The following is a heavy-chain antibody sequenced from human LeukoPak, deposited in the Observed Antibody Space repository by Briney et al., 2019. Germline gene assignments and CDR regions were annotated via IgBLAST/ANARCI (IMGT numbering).Heavy chain of an antibody. J-gene: IGHJ4*02. Sequence: ASVKVSCKASGYTFTGYYMHSVRQAPGQGLEWMGWINPNSGGTNYAQKFQGRVTMTRDTSISTAYMELSRLRSDDTAVYYCATDIVVVVAATRDYWGQGTLVTVSS. CDR1: GYTFTGYY. CDR3: ATDIVVVVAATRDY. D-gene: IGHD2-15*01. CDR2: INPNSGGT. V-gene: IGHV1-2*02.